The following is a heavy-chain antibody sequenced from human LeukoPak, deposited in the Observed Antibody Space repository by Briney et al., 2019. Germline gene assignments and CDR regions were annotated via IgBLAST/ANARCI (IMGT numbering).Heavy chain of an antibody. CDR1: GFTFADYA. Sequence: PGRSLRLSCSASGFTFADYALSWFRQAPGKGLGWVGFIRSKTFRGTTEYAASVKGRFTFSRDDSKGIAYLQMNSLKTEDTAVYYCTRSTGYSDYWGQGTLVTVSS. J-gene: IGHJ4*02. V-gene: IGHV3-49*03. CDR2: IRSKTFRGTT. D-gene: IGHD3-9*01. CDR3: TRSTGYSDY.